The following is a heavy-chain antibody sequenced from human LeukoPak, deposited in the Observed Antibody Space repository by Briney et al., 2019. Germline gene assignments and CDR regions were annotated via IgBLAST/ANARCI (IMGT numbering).Heavy chain of an antibody. Sequence: PSETLSLTCTVSGGSISSGGYYWSWIRQPPGKGLEWIGYIYHSGSTYYNPSLKSRVTISVDTSKNQFSLKLSSVTAADTAVYYCAREDVVVPAARANAFDIWGQGTMVTVSS. CDR1: GGSISSGGYY. D-gene: IGHD2-2*01. CDR2: IYHSGST. J-gene: IGHJ3*02. CDR3: AREDVVVPAARANAFDI. V-gene: IGHV4-61*08.